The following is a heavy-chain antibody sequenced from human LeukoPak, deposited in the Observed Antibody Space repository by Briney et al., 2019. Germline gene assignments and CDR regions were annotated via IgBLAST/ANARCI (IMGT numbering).Heavy chain of an antibody. Sequence: GGSLRLSCAASGFTFSSYSMNWVRQAPGKGLEWVSSISSSSSYIYYADSVKGRFTISRDNAKNSLYLQMNSLRAEDTAVYYCARDEGSSGWYKIDWFGPWGQGTLVTVSS. D-gene: IGHD6-19*01. J-gene: IGHJ5*02. V-gene: IGHV3-21*01. CDR2: ISSSSSYI. CDR1: GFTFSSYS. CDR3: ARDEGSSGWYKIDWFGP.